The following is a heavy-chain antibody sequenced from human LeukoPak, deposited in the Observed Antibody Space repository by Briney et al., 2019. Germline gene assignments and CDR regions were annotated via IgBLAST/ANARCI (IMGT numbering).Heavy chain of an antibody. V-gene: IGHV4-30-4*08. D-gene: IGHD3-22*01. CDR2: IYYSGST. J-gene: IGHJ3*02. CDR1: GGSISSYY. Sequence: SETLSLTCTVSGGSISSYYWSWIRQPPGKGLEWIGYIYYSGSTYYNPSLKSRVTISVDTSKNQFSLKLSSVTAADTAVYYCARDNYYDSSGYYEHGAFDIWGQGTMVTVSS. CDR3: ARDNYYDSSGYYEHGAFDI.